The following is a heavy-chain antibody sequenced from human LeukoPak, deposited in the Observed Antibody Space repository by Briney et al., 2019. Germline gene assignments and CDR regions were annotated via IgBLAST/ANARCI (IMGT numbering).Heavy chain of an antibody. D-gene: IGHD5-18*01. CDR2: ISWDGGNS. V-gene: IGHV3-43*01. CDR3: AKARKRGYAYGSVDS. J-gene: IGHJ4*02. Sequence: GGSLRLSCAASGFIFDDYTMHWVRRAPAKGLEWVSVISWDGGNSFYADSVKGRFTVSRDNNRKSLYLQMHSLRPEDTAFYYCAKARKRGYAYGSVDSWGQGTLVTVSS. CDR1: GFIFDDYT.